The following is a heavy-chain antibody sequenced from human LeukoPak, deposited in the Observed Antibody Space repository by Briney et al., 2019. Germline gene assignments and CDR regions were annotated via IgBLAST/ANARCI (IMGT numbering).Heavy chain of an antibody. CDR1: GGSFSGYY. CDR3: ARLGLTGDFDY. J-gene: IGHJ4*02. V-gene: IGHV4-34*01. Sequence: PSETLSLTCAVYGGSFSGYYWSWIRQPPGKGLEWIGEINHSGSTNYNPSLKSRVTISVDTSKNQFSLKLSSVTAADMAVYYCARLGLTGDFDYWGQGTLVTVSS. D-gene: IGHD3-9*01. CDR2: INHSGST.